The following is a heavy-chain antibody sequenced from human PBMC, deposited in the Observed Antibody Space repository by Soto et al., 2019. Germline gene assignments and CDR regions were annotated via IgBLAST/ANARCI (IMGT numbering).Heavy chain of an antibody. CDR1: GFTFSSYA. Sequence: EVQLLESGGGLVQPGGSLRLSCAASGFTFSSYAMSWVRQAPGKGLEWVSAISGSGGSTYYADSVKGRFIISRDNSKNTLYLQMNSLRAEDTAVYYCAKSLYCSGGSCYGGAFDIWGQGTMVTVSS. J-gene: IGHJ3*02. D-gene: IGHD2-15*01. CDR2: ISGSGGST. V-gene: IGHV3-23*01. CDR3: AKSLYCSGGSCYGGAFDI.